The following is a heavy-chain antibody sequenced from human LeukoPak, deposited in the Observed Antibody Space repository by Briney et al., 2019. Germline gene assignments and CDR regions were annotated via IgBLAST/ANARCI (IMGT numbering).Heavy chain of an antibody. CDR1: GFTFSSYA. CDR2: ISYDGSNK. CDR3: ARDGHYYDSSCYYFRGVLDY. D-gene: IGHD3-22*01. Sequence: GRSLRLSCAASGFTFSSYAMHWVRQAPGKGLEWVAVISYDGSNKYYADSVKGRFNISRDNSTNTLYLQMNSLRAEDTAVYYCARDGHYYDSSCYYFRGVLDYWGQGTPGHRLL. V-gene: IGHV3-30-3*01. J-gene: IGHJ4*02.